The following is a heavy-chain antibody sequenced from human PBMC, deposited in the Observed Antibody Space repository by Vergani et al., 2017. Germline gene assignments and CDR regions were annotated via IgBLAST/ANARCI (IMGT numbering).Heavy chain of an antibody. CDR3: GRHDSCHDDSSFYGLDV. D-gene: IGHD2-15*01. V-gene: IGHV4-39*01. Sequence: QLQLHKPAPGLVKPPETLSLTCTLSGGSISSSSHFWGWLRQTPGKGLEWIGSIYYSGSTYYNPSLKSRVSISVDTSKNQFSLKLGTGTAADSAVYYCGRHDSCHDDSSFYGLDVWGQGTTVTVSS. J-gene: IGHJ6*02. CDR2: IYYSGST. CDR1: GGSISSSSHF.